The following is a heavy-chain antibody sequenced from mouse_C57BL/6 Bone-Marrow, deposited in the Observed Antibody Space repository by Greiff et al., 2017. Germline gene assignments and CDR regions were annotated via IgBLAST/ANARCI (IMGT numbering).Heavy chain of an antibody. CDR3: AREDLDYCDY. Sequence: VQLQQPGAELVRPGTSVKLSCKASGYTFTSYWMHWVKQRPGQGLEWIGVIDPSDSYTNYNQKFKGKATLTVDTSSSTAYMQLSSLTSEDSAVYYCAREDLDYCDYWGQGTTLTVSS. V-gene: IGHV1-59*01. J-gene: IGHJ2*01. CDR2: IDPSDSYT. CDR1: GYTFTSYW.